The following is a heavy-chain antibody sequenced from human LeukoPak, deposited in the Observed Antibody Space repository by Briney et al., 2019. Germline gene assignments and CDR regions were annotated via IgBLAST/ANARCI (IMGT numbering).Heavy chain of an antibody. CDR2: ISGSGSNT. CDR3: VAYYGSGRSAD. Sequence: GGSLRLSCAASGFTFSSYAMSWVRQAPGKGLEWVSAISGSGSNTYFADSVRGRFAISRDNSKNPLYLQMSSLRADDTAIYYCVAYYGSGRSADWGEGTLVTVSS. D-gene: IGHD3-10*01. J-gene: IGHJ4*02. CDR1: GFTFSSYA. V-gene: IGHV3-23*01.